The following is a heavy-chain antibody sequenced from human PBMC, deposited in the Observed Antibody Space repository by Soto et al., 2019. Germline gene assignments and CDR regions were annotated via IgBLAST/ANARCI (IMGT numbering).Heavy chain of an antibody. J-gene: IGHJ3*02. Sequence: GGSLRLSCVISRLTFSNYALNWVRQAPGKGLEWVSSISGSGDTTYYADSVKGRFTISRDNDKNTLYLQMNNLRAEDTALYYCAIEKVGAASVHVFDIWGQGTMVTVSS. CDR1: RLTFSNYA. V-gene: IGHV3-23*01. D-gene: IGHD1-26*01. CDR2: ISGSGDTT. CDR3: AIEKVGAASVHVFDI.